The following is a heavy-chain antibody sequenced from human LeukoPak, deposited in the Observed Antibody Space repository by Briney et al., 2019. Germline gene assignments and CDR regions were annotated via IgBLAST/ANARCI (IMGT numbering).Heavy chain of an antibody. Sequence: PSETLSLTCAVYGGSFSGYYWSWIRQPPGKGLEWIGEINHSGSINYNPSLKSRVITSVDTSKNQFSLRLSSVSAADTALYFCARRAGLHSLDYWDQGTLVTVSS. D-gene: IGHD4-4*01. CDR1: GGSFSGYY. CDR3: ARRAGLHSLDY. V-gene: IGHV4-34*01. J-gene: IGHJ4*02. CDR2: INHSGSI.